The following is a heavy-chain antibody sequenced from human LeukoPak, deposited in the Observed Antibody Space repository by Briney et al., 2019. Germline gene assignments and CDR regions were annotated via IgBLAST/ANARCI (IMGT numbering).Heavy chain of an antibody. V-gene: IGHV3-48*01. CDR2: ISSSGSTI. CDR3: AREGGRTVPVPFDY. CDR1: GFTFSSYG. D-gene: IGHD1-1*01. Sequence: PGGSPRLSCAASGFTFSSYGMSWVRQAPGKGLEWVSYISSSGSTIYYADSVKGRFTISRDNSKNTLYLQMNSPRAEDTAVYYCAREGGRTVPVPFDYWGQGTLVTVSS. J-gene: IGHJ4*02.